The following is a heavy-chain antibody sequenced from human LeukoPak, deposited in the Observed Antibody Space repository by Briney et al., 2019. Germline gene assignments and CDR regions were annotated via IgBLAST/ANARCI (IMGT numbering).Heavy chain of an antibody. CDR3: ARNYGSGSYYPFDY. D-gene: IGHD3-10*01. Sequence: SETLSLTCAVSGGSISSSNWWSWVRQTPGKGLEWIGEIYHSGSTNYNPSLKSRVTISVDKSKNQFSLKLSSVTAADTAVYYCARNYGSGSYYPFDYWGQGTLVTVSS. J-gene: IGHJ4*02. V-gene: IGHV4-4*02. CDR2: IYHSGST. CDR1: GGSISSSNW.